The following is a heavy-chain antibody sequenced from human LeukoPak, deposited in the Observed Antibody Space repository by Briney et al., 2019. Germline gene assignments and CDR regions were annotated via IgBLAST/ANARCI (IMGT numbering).Heavy chain of an antibody. CDR3: ARADYMDV. CDR2: ITSAGNNR. J-gene: IGHJ6*03. V-gene: IGHV3-48*03. Sequence: GGSLRLSCEDSGFNFLSYEVNWGRQAPGKGLEGIAYITSAGNNRYYADSVKSRFTIARDDAKDSLFLQLDSLRPEDTALYYCARADYMDVWGKGTWVTVS. CDR1: GFNFLSYE.